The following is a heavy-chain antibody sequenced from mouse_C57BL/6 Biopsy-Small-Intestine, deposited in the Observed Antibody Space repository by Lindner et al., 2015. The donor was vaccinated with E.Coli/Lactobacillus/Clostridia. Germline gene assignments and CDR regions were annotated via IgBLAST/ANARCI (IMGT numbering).Heavy chain of an antibody. CDR3: ARMGWLLDY. D-gene: IGHD1-1*02. CDR1: GYTSTDYH. J-gene: IGHJ4*01. V-gene: IGHV1-84*01. Sequence: VQLQESGPALVKPGASVKISCKASGYTSTDYHINWVKQRPGQGLEWIGWIYPGSGNTKYNEKFEGKATLTVDTSSSTTSMQLNSLTSEDSAVYFCARMGWLLDYWGQGTSVTVSS. CDR2: IYPGSGNT.